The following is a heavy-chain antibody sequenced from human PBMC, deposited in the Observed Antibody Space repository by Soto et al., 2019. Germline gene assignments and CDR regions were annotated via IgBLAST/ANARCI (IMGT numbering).Heavy chain of an antibody. V-gene: IGHV3-30*18. CDR3: AKDGPKYYYDSSGYYNDY. CDR1: GFTFSSYG. CDR2: ISYDGSNK. Sequence: ILSWGAAGFTFSSYGSRWVSQAPGKGLEWVAVISYDGSNKYYADSVKGRFTISRDNSKNTLYLQMNSLRAEDTAVYYCAKDGPKYYYDSSGYYNDYWGQGTLVTVSS. D-gene: IGHD3-22*01. J-gene: IGHJ4*02.